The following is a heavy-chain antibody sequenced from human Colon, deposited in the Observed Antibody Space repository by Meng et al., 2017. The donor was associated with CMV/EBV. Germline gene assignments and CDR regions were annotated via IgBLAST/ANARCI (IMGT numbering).Heavy chain of an antibody. Sequence: GESLKISCAASGFTFSSYAMHWVRQAPGKGLEWMSVISFDASNEYYADSVKGRFTVSRDNSKNTLYLQMNSLRVEDAAVYYCTRGHSGIDIYAFDIWGQGTVVTVSS. CDR3: TRGHSGIDIYAFDI. CDR1: GFTFSSYA. J-gene: IGHJ3*02. D-gene: IGHD1-26*01. CDR2: ISFDASNE. V-gene: IGHV3-30-3*01.